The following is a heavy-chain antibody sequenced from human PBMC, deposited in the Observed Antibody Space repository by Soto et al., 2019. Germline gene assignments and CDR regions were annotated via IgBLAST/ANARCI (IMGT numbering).Heavy chain of an antibody. D-gene: IGHD6-13*01. CDR1: GFTFSSYG. Sequence: QVQLVESGGGVVQPGRSLRLSCAASGFTFSSYGMHWVRQAPGKGLEWVAVISYDGTNKYYADSVKGRFTISRDNSKNTLYLQMNSLRAEDTAVYYCARDRGAAAGTRYYYGMDVWGQGTTVTVSS. J-gene: IGHJ6*02. CDR2: ISYDGTNK. CDR3: ARDRGAAAGTRYYYGMDV. V-gene: IGHV3-33*01.